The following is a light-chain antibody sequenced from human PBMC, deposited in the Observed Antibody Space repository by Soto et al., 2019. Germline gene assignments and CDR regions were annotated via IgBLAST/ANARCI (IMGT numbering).Light chain of an antibody. CDR1: QSVSSSF. V-gene: IGKV3-20*01. CDR2: GAS. J-gene: IGKJ1*01. Sequence: ENVLTQSPGSLSLSPGEGATLSCRASQSVSSSFFAWYQQKPGQAPSLLIYGASRRATGVPDRFSGSGSGTDFTLSISRLEPEGFAVYYCQQYESSVTFGQGTKVEIK. CDR3: QQYESSVT.